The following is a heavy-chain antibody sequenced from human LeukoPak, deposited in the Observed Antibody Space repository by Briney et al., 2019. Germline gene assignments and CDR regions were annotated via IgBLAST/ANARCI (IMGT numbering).Heavy chain of an antibody. CDR3: ARPQYGCSSTSCPWDYYYYYGMDV. V-gene: IGHV6-1*01. D-gene: IGHD2-2*01. J-gene: IGHJ6*02. CDR1: GDSVSSNSAA. CDR2: TYYRSKWYN. Sequence: SQTLSLTCAISGDSVSSNSAAWNWIRQSPLRGLEWLGRTYYRSKWYNDYAVSVKSRITINPDTSKNQFSLQLNSVTPEDTAVYYCARPQYGCSSTSCPWDYYYYYGMDVWGQGTTVTVSS.